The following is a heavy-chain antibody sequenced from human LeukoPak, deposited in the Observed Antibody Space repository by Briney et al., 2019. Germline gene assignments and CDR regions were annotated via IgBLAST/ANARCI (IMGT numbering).Heavy chain of an antibody. CDR1: GGSISSSSYH. V-gene: IGHV4-39*01. Sequence: SETLSLTCTVSGGSISSSSYHWRWIRQPPGKGLEWIGSMYYSGSTYYNPSIKSRVTVSVDTSKNQFSLNLSSVTAADTAVYYCARISIVVVPAYFDYWGQGTLVTVSS. J-gene: IGHJ4*02. CDR3: ARISIVVVPAYFDY. D-gene: IGHD2-2*01. CDR2: MYYSGST.